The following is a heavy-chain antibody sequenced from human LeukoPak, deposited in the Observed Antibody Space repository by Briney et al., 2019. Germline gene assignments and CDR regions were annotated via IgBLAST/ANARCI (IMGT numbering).Heavy chain of an antibody. V-gene: IGHV3-74*01. CDR2: INSDGSST. D-gene: IGHD5-24*01. J-gene: IGHJ4*02. CDR3: ARDGYNYDTPIDY. CDR1: GFTFSSYW. Sequence: PGGSLRLSCAASGFTFSSYWMYWVRQAPGKGLVWVSRINSDGSSTSYADSVKGRFTISRDNAKNTLYLQMNSLRAEDTAVYYCARDGYNYDTPIDYWGQGTLVTVSS.